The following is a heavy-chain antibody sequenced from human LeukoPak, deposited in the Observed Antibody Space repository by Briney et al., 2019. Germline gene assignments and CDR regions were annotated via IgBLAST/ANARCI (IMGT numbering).Heavy chain of an antibody. CDR2: ISGSGDST. V-gene: IGHV3-23*01. J-gene: IGHJ4*02. Sequence: PGGSLRLSCAASGFTFSSYAMSWVRQAPGKGLEWVSAISGSGDSTYYADSVKGRFTISRDNSKNTLYLQMNSLRAEDTAVYYCAKDQKYIVPAAIIDYWGQGTLVTVSS. CDR1: GFTFSSYA. D-gene: IGHD2-2*01. CDR3: AKDQKYIVPAAIIDY.